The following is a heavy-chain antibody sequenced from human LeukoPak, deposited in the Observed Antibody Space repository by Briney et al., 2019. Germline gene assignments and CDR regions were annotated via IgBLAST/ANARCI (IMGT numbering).Heavy chain of an antibody. J-gene: IGHJ6*02. CDR3: ARALWSGPVYYGMDV. CDR2: ISSTSSYI. V-gene: IGHV3-21*01. CDR1: GFTFSNYN. D-gene: IGHD3-10*01. Sequence: GGSLRLSCAASGFTFSNYNFYWVRQAPGKGLEWVSSISSTSSYIYYADSMKGRFTISRDNAKNSLYLQMNSLRAEDTAVYYCARALWSGPVYYGMDVWGQGTTVTVS.